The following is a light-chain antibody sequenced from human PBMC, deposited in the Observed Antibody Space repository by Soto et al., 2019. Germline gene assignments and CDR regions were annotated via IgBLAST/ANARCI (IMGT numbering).Light chain of an antibody. CDR1: QSVSSSY. V-gene: IGKV3-20*01. J-gene: IGKJ2*01. CDR3: QQYCSSPYT. Sequence: DIVLTHSPGTLSLSPGERATLSCSASQSVSSSYLAWYQQIPGQAPRLLISGASSRATGIPDRLSGSAAGTDFALSISRLEPEDFAVYYCQQYCSSPYTVGQGTRLEIK. CDR2: GAS.